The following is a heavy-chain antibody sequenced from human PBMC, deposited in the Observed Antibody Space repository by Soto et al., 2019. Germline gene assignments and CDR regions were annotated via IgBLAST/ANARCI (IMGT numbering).Heavy chain of an antibody. Sequence: GGSLRLSCAASGFTFNTYAIHWVRQAPGKGLEWVAVIWFDGSKSSYADSVKGRFTISRDNSKNTLYLQMNSLRAEDTAVYYCAGHFFGGSGYPSYFDYWGQGALVTVSS. V-gene: IGHV3-33*03. J-gene: IGHJ4*02. CDR1: GFTFNTYA. D-gene: IGHD3-3*01. CDR3: AGHFFGGSGYPSYFDY. CDR2: IWFDGSKS.